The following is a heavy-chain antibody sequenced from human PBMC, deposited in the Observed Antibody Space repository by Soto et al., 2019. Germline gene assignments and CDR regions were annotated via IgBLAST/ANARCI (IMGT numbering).Heavy chain of an antibody. V-gene: IGHV3-23*01. Sequence: EVQLLESGGGLVQPGGSLRLSCAASGFTFSSYVMSWVRQAPGKGLEWVSAISGRGGSTYYADSVKGRFTISRDNSKNTLFLQMNSLRAEDTAVYYCASNPTTVTRGYFDSRGQGTLVTVSS. CDR1: GFTFSSYV. D-gene: IGHD4-17*01. CDR2: ISGRGGST. J-gene: IGHJ4*02. CDR3: ASNPTTVTRGYFDS.